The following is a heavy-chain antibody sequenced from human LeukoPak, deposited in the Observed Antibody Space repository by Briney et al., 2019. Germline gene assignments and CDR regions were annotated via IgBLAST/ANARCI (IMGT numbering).Heavy chain of an antibody. CDR2: ISSSSNYI. CDR1: GFTFSSYS. D-gene: IGHD6-13*01. V-gene: IGHV3-21*01. Sequence: PGGSLRLSCAASGFTFSSYSMNWVRQAPGKGLEWVSSISSSSNYIYYADSVKGRFTISRDNAKNSLYLQMNSLRAEDTAVYYCARARVIAAAGTGYWGQGTLVTVSS. CDR3: ARARVIAAAGTGY. J-gene: IGHJ4*02.